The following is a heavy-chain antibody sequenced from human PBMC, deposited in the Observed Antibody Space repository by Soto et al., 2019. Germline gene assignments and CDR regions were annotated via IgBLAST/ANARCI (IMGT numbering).Heavy chain of an antibody. CDR2: IIPIVRTA. CDR3: AMITMIHSFDP. D-gene: IGHD3-22*01. V-gene: IGHV1-69*01. Sequence: QVQLVQSGAEVKKPGSSVKVSCKASGGTFRSNGISWVRQAPGQGLEWLGGIIPIVRTASYAQTFRGRVTITADESTTTAYMELSSLRSEDTAVYYCAMITMIHSFDPWGQGTLVTVSS. CDR1: GGTFRSNG. J-gene: IGHJ5*02.